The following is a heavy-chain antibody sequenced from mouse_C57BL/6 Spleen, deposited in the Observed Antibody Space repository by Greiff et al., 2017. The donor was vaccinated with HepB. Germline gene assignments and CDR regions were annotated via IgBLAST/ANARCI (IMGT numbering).Heavy chain of an antibody. CDR3: ARDFITTVPDY. V-gene: IGHV3-6*01. CDR1: GYSITSGYY. Sequence: EVQLVESGPGLVKPSQSLSLTCSVTGYSITSGYYWNWLRQFPGNKLEWMGYISYDGSNNYNPSLKNRISITRDTSKNQFFLKLNSVTTEDTATYYCARDFITTVPDYWGQGTTLTVSS. D-gene: IGHD1-1*01. J-gene: IGHJ2*01. CDR2: ISYDGSN.